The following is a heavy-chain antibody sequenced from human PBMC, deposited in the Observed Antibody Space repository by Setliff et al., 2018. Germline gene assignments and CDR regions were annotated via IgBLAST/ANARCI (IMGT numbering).Heavy chain of an antibody. CDR2: IIPIFGTA. CDR1: GGTFSSYA. D-gene: IGHD3-10*01. J-gene: IGHJ6*02. Sequence: SVTVSCQASGGTFSSYAISWVRQAPGQGLEWMGGIIPIFGTANYAQKFQGRVTITADESTSTAYMELSSLRSEDTAVYYCARLLRYGDYYYYYGMDVWGQGTTVTVSS. CDR3: ARLLRYGDYYYYYGMDV. V-gene: IGHV1-69*13.